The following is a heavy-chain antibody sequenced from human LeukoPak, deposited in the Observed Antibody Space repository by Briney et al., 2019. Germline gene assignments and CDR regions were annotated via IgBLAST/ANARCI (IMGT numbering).Heavy chain of an antibody. Sequence: PSETLSLTSAVHVGSFCGYYWSWIRQPPRKGLEWIGDINHSGSINYTPSLKSRVTISVDTAKNQFYLKLSSVTAADTAVYYCARGDYYGSSGYYYYDYWGQGTLVTVSS. CDR3: ARGDYYGSSGYYYYDY. D-gene: IGHD3-22*01. J-gene: IGHJ4*02. CDR2: INHSGSI. V-gene: IGHV4-34*01. CDR1: VGSFCGYY.